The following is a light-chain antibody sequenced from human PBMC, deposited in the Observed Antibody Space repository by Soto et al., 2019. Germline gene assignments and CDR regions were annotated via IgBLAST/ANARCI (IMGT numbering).Light chain of an antibody. CDR3: SSYTSSSTPYV. V-gene: IGLV2-14*01. CDR2: DVS. J-gene: IGLJ1*01. CDR1: SSDVGGYNY. Sequence: QSALTQPASVSGSPGQSITISCTGTSSDVGGYNYVSWYQQHPGKAPKLMIYDVSNRPSGVSNCFSGSKSGNTASLTISGLQAEDEADYYFSSYTSSSTPYVFGTGTKLTVL.